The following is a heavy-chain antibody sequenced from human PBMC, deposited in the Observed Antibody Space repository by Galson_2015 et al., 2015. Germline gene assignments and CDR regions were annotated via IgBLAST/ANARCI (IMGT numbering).Heavy chain of an antibody. CDR1: GFTFSNHD. J-gene: IGHJ4*02. CDR2: IRTRGANT. Sequence: SLRLSCAASGFTFSNHDMNWVRQAPGRGLEWVSVIRTRGANTYYADSVKGRFAISRDNSKNTLSLQMNSLRAEDTAVYYCVKESYGSGRAFDYWGQGTLVTVSS. V-gene: IGHV3-23*01. CDR3: VKESYGSGRAFDY. D-gene: IGHD3-10*01.